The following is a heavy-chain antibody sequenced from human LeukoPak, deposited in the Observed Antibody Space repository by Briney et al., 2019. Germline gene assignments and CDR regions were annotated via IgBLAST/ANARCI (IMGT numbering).Heavy chain of an antibody. J-gene: IGHJ3*02. CDR3: ARHTSGIYIPDGALEI. Sequence: ASVKVSCKASGGTFSSYAISWVRQAPGQGLEWMGWITGYNANTNYAQKFQGRVTMTIDTSTTTVFMELRSLESDGTAVYFCARHTSGIYIPDGALEIWGQGTMVTVSS. D-gene: IGHD1-26*01. CDR1: GGTFSSYA. CDR2: ITGYNANT. V-gene: IGHV1-18*01.